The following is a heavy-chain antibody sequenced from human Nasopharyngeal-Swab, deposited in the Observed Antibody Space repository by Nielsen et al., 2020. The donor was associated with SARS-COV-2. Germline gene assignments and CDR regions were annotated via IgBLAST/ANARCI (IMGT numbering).Heavy chain of an antibody. CDR2: TYYRSKWYN. D-gene: IGHD6-13*01. J-gene: IGHJ6*02. V-gene: IGHV6-1*01. CDR3: ARGVEQQSQPEYYYYYGMDV. CDR1: GDSVSSNSAA. Sequence: SQTLSLTCAISGDSVSSNSAAWNWIRQSPSRGLEWLGRTYYRSKWYNDYVVSVKSRITINPDTSKNQFSLQLNSVTPEDTAVYYCARGVEQQSQPEYYYYYGMDVWGQGTTVTVSS.